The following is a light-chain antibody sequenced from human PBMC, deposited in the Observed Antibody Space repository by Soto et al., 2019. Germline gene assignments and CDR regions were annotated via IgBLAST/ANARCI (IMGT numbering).Light chain of an antibody. V-gene: IGLV1-40*01. CDR2: GNS. CDR1: SSNIGAGYD. CDR3: QSYYSSLSGWV. J-gene: IGLJ3*02. Sequence: QSVLTQPASVSGAPGQRVTISCTGSSSNIGAGYDVHWYQQLPGTAPKLLIYGNSNRPSGVPDRFSGSKSGTSASLAITGLQAEDEADYYCQSYYSSLSGWVFGGGTKLTVL.